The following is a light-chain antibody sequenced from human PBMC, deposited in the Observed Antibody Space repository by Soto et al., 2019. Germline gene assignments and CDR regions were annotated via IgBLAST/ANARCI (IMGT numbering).Light chain of an antibody. CDR3: QQYNSYSGWT. V-gene: IGKV1-5*03. CDR2: KAS. Sequence: DIQMTQSPSTLSASVGDRVTITCRASQSISSWLAWYQQKPGKAPKLLIYKASSLESGVPSRFGGSGSGTEFTLTISSLQPDDFATYYCQQYNSYSGWTFGQGTKVEIK. CDR1: QSISSW. J-gene: IGKJ1*01.